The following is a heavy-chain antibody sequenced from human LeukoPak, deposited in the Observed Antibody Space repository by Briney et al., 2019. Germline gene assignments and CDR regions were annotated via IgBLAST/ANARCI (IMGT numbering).Heavy chain of an antibody. CDR2: ISHDGSTK. CDR1: GFTFSIYA. Sequence: GRSLRLSCAASGFTFSIYAIHWVRQAPGKGLEWVAVISHDGSTKYYADSVRGRFTISRDNSKNTLYLQMDSLGAEDTAVYYCARAVVGKEDLDYWGQGTLVAVSS. CDR3: ARAVVGKEDLDY. V-gene: IGHV3-30*04. D-gene: IGHD6-19*01. J-gene: IGHJ4*02.